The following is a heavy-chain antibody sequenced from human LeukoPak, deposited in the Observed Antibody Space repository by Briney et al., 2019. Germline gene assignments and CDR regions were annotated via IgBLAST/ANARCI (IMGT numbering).Heavy chain of an antibody. CDR3: AKGSEWELLQSFFDY. D-gene: IGHD1-26*01. J-gene: IGHJ4*02. CDR1: GFTFSSYA. V-gene: IGHV3-23*01. Sequence: GGSLRLSCAASGFTFSSYAMSWVRQAPGKGLEWVSAISGSGGSTHYADSVKGRFTISRDNSKNTLYLQMNSLRAEDTAVYYCAKGSEWELLQSFFDYWGQGTLVTVSS. CDR2: ISGSGGST.